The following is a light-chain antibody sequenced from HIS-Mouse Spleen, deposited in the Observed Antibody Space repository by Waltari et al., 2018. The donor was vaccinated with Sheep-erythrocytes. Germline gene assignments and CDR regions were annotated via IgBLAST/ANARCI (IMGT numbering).Light chain of an antibody. Sequence: QPRSVSGSPGQSVTISCTGTSSDVGGYNYVSWYQQHPGKAPKLMIYDVSKRPSGVPDRFSGSKSGNTASLTIPGLQAEDEADYYCCSYAGSYNHVFATGTKVTVL. J-gene: IGLJ1*01. CDR2: DVS. CDR3: CSYAGSYNHV. CDR1: SSDVGGYNY. V-gene: IGLV2-11*01.